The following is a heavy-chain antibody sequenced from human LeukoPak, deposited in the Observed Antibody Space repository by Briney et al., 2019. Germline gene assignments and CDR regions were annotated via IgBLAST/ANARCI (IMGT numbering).Heavy chain of an antibody. Sequence: SETLSLTCAVYGGSFSGYYWSWIRQPPGKGLEWIGEINHSGSTNYNPSLKSRVTMSVDTSKNQFSLKLSSVTAADTAVYYCARSRGHFWSGSYYFDYWGQGTLVTVSS. V-gene: IGHV4-34*01. J-gene: IGHJ4*02. D-gene: IGHD3-3*02. CDR3: ARSRGHFWSGSYYFDY. CDR1: GGSFSGYY. CDR2: INHSGST.